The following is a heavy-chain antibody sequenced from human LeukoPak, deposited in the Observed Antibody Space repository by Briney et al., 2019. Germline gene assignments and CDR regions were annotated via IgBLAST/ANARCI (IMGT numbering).Heavy chain of an antibody. CDR2: ISSSGSTI. D-gene: IGHD2-2*01. V-gene: IGHV3-11*04. CDR1: GFTFSDYY. CDR3: ARAGRGVVPAAPFDY. Sequence: GGSLRLSCAASGFTFSDYYMSWIRQAPGKGLEWVSYISSSGSTIYYADSVKGRFTISMDNAKNSLYLQMNSLRAEDTAVYYCARAGRGVVPAAPFDYWGQGTLVTVSS. J-gene: IGHJ4*02.